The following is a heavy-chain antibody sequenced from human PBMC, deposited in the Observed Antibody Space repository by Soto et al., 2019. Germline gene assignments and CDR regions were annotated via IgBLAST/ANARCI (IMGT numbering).Heavy chain of an antibody. V-gene: IGHV3-23*01. D-gene: IGHD2-21*02. CDR3: AKSLVTPSDAFDL. Sequence: GGSLRLSCAASGFTFGNYAMNWVRQAPGKGLEWISSISDPGTSTYYANSVKGRFSMSRDNSTNTLFLQMNRLRADDTAVYFCAKSLVTPSDAFDLWGRGTLVTVSS. CDR1: GFTFGNYA. J-gene: IGHJ3*01. CDR2: ISDPGTST.